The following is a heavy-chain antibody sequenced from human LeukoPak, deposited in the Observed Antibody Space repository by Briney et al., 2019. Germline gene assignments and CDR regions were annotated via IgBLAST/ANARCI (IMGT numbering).Heavy chain of an antibody. D-gene: IGHD1-7*01. J-gene: IGHJ4*02. CDR3: ARSWGAGTTVV. V-gene: IGHV4-59*01. Sequence: SETLSLTCTVSGGSISSYYWSWIRQTPGKGLEWIGQIYYSGNSNYNPSLKSRVIISVDTSKKQLSLKLNSVTAADTAVYYCARSWGAGTTVVWGQGTLVTVSP. CDR1: GGSISSYY. CDR2: IYYSGNS.